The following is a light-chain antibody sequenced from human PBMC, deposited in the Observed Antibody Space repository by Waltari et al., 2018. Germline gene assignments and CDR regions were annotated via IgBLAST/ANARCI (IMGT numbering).Light chain of an antibody. J-gene: IGKJ2*01. CDR2: VAS. Sequence: VLTQSPGTLSLSPGERATLSCRASQRITKKFFAWYRHKPGQAPRPLSYVASSRAAGIPDRFSGSGSETDFTLTISRLEPEDSAVYYCQQYRSSVMYTFSQGTKLEMK. CDR3: QQYRSSVMYT. CDR1: QRITKKF. V-gene: IGKV3-20*01.